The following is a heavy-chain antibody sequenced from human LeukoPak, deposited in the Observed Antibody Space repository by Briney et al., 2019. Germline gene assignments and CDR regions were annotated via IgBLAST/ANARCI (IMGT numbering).Heavy chain of an antibody. Sequence: GGSLRLSCAASGFTFSSYAMSWVRQAPGKGLEWVSSISSSSSYIYYADSVKGRFTISRDNSKNTLYLQMNSLRAEDTAVYYCATLWGATVTTSVGYYYYGMDVWGQGTTVTVSS. CDR2: ISSSSSYI. CDR1: GFTFSSYA. CDR3: ATLWGATVTTSVGYYYYGMDV. J-gene: IGHJ6*02. D-gene: IGHD4-17*01. V-gene: IGHV3-21*01.